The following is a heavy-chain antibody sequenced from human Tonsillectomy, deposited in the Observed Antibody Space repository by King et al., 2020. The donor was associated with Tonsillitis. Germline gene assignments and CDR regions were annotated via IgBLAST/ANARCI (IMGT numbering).Heavy chain of an antibody. CDR3: ARHSGGNHDVFDI. V-gene: IGHV4-59*08. J-gene: IGHJ3*02. CDR2: IHYSGST. CDR1: GGSISSYY. Sequence: VQLQESGPGLVKSSETLSLTCTVSGGSISSYYWSWIRQPPGKGLEWIGYIHYSGSTNYNPSLKSRVTIPVHTSKNQFSLKLSSVTAADTAVYYCARHSGGNHDVFDIWGQGTVVAVSS. D-gene: IGHD3-10*01.